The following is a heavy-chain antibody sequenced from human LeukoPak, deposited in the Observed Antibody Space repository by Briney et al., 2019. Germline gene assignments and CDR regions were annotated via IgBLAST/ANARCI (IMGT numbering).Heavy chain of an antibody. Sequence: SETLSLTCAVYGGSFSGYYWSWIRQPAGKGLEWIGRIYTSGSTNYNPSLKSRVTMSVDTSKNQFSLKLSSVTAADTAVYYCASSPYYDFWSGYSGFDYWGQGTLVTVSS. CDR1: GGSFSGYY. CDR2: IYTSGST. CDR3: ASSPYYDFWSGYSGFDY. V-gene: IGHV4-59*10. D-gene: IGHD3-3*01. J-gene: IGHJ4*02.